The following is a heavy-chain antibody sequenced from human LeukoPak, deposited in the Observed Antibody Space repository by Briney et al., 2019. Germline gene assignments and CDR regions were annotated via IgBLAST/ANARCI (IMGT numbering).Heavy chain of an antibody. V-gene: IGHV4-39*01. Sequence: SETLSLTSTVSGGSISNSNYYWGWIRQPPGKGPEWIGSIYYTGSTYYNPSLKSRVTISIDMSSNQFSLQLSSMTDADTGFYHCARHRRLASPFESWGQGTLVTVSS. CDR3: ARHRRLASPFES. J-gene: IGHJ4*02. CDR1: GGSISNSNYY. CDR2: IYYTGST.